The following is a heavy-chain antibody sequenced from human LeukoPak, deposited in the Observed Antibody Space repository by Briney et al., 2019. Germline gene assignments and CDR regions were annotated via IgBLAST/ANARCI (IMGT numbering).Heavy chain of an antibody. J-gene: IGHJ4*02. CDR2: IKHDGSEQ. D-gene: IGHD5-12*01. V-gene: IGHV3-7*01. CDR1: GFTFSTYW. Sequence: GGSLRLSCAASGFTFSTYWMSWVRQAPGRGLEWVANIKHDGSEQYYVDSVRGRFTISRDNAENSLSLQMNSLRAEDTAVYYCGREGGRTYRGHPPYFDYWGQGILVTVSS. CDR3: GREGGRTYRGHPPYFDY.